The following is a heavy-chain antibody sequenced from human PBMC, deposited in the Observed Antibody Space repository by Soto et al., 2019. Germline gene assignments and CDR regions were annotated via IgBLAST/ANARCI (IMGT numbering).Heavy chain of an antibody. CDR1: GYTFTNYG. Sequence: QVQLVQSGAEVKKPGASVKVSCKASGYTFTNYGISWVRQAPGQGLEWMGWISAYNGNTNYAQKLQGRVTMTTDTSTSTAYMELRSLRSDDTAVYYCARSEEGLSRNIGHAFDIWGQGTMVTVSS. V-gene: IGHV1-18*01. J-gene: IGHJ3*02. CDR2: ISAYNGNT. CDR3: ARSEEGLSRNIGHAFDI.